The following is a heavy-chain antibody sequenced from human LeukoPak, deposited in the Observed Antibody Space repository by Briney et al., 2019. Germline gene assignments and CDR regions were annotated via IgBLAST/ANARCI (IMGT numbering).Heavy chain of an antibody. V-gene: IGHV3-7*04. J-gene: IGHJ6*03. Sequence: GGSLRLSCAASGFTFSSYWMSWVRQAPGKGLEWVANIKQDGSEKYYVDSVKGRFTISRDNAKNSLYLQMNSLRAEDTAVYYCARGWPEYYDFWSGYYTDYYYYYMDVWGKGTTVTVSS. CDR3: ARGWPEYYDFWSGYYTDYYYYYMDV. D-gene: IGHD3-3*01. CDR2: IKQDGSEK. CDR1: GFTFSSYW.